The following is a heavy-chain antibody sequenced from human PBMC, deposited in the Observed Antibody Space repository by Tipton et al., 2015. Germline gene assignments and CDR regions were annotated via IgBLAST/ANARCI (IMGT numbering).Heavy chain of an antibody. V-gene: IGHV3-23*01. CDR2: ISGTGFVT. D-gene: IGHD1-26*01. CDR1: GFTFSSYG. Sequence: SLRLSCAASGFTFSSYGMHWVRQAPGKGLEWVSVISGTGFVTYYADSVRGRFTISRDNSKNKVYLHMDSLRVEDAAIYYCAKSDQWDLPGYFDYWGQGTLVSVSS. J-gene: IGHJ4*02. CDR3: AKSDQWDLPGYFDY.